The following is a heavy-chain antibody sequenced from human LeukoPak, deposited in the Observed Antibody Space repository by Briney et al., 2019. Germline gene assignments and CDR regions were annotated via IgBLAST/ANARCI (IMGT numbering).Heavy chain of an antibody. V-gene: IGHV3-9*01. J-gene: IGHJ5*02. D-gene: IGHD2-2*01. CDR1: GFTFDDYA. CDR3: ASRPVPRRGFDP. Sequence: HPGGSLRLSCAASGFTFDDYAMHWVRQAPGKGLEWVSGISWNSGSIGYADSVKGRFTISRDNAKNSLYLQMNSLRAEDTAVYYCASRPVPRRGFDPWGQGTLVTVSS. CDR2: ISWNSGSI.